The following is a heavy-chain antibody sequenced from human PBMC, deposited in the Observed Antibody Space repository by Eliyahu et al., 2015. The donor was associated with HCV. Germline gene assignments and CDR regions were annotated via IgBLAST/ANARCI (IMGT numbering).Heavy chain of an antibody. J-gene: IGHJ1*01. D-gene: IGHD2-2*01. Sequence: EVQLVQSGGGLVQPGGSLRLSCSXSGGPXXXXXXHWVRQAPGKGLEYVSAISGNGFNTYYADSVKGRFTISRDNSKNTLFLQMSSLRPEDTAVYYCANLGYCSSSSCLTDEFFQYWGQGTLVTVSS. V-gene: IGHV3-64D*06. CDR2: ISGNGFNT. CDR1: GGPXXXXX. CDR3: ANLGYCSSSSCLTDEFFQY.